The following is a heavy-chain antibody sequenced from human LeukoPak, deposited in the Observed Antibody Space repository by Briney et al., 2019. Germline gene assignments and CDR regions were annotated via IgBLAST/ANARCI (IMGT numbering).Heavy chain of an antibody. Sequence: SETLSLTCTVSGGSISSYYWSWIRQPPGKGLEWIGYIYYSGSTNYNPSLKSRVTISVDTSKNQFSLKLSSVTAADTAVYYRARVVGVLWLDYMDVWGKGTTVTISS. V-gene: IGHV4-59*12. D-gene: IGHD3-10*01. J-gene: IGHJ6*03. CDR3: ARVVGVLWLDYMDV. CDR2: IYYSGST. CDR1: GGSISSYY.